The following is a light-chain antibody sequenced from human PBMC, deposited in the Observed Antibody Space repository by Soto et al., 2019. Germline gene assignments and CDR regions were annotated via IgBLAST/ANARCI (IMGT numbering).Light chain of an antibody. Sequence: SYELTQPPSVSVSPGQTASITCSGDKLGDKYVCWYQQKPGQSPVLVIYQDTKRPSGIPERFSGSNSGNTATLTISGTQAMDEADYYCRAWGTSTYVFGTGTKVTVL. J-gene: IGLJ1*01. CDR3: RAWGTSTYV. CDR2: QDT. CDR1: KLGDKY. V-gene: IGLV3-1*01.